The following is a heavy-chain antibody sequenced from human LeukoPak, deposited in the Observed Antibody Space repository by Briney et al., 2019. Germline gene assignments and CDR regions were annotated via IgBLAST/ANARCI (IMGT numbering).Heavy chain of an antibody. CDR2: ISGGSSTI. D-gene: IGHD5-12*01. CDR3: ARTILLGGYTGFGY. CDR1: VFTFSDYS. J-gene: IGHJ4*02. Sequence: GGSLILSCAASVFTFSDYSMNWVRQAPGKGLEWVSYISGGSSTIYYADSVKGRFTISRDNAKNSLYLHMNSLRAEDTAVYYCARTILLGGYTGFGYWGQGTLVTVSS. V-gene: IGHV3-48*01.